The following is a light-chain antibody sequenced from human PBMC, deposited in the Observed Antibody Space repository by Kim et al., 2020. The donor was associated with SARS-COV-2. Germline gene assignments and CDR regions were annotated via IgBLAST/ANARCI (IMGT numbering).Light chain of an antibody. CDR3: AAWDDNLNGWV. V-gene: IGLV1-44*01. Sequence: QSVLTQPPSASGTPGQRVTISCSGSSSNIGNNTVNWYKQLPGTAPRLLIYSNDERPSGVPDRFSGSKSGTSASLAISGLQSEDEANYYCAAWDDNLNGWVFGGGTQLTVL. J-gene: IGLJ3*02. CDR2: SND. CDR1: SSNIGNNT.